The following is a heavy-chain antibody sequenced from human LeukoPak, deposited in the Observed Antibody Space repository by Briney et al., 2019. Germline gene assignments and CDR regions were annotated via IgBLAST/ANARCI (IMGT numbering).Heavy chain of an antibody. Sequence: SETLSLTCSVSGGSISSSNYYWGWLRQPPGKGLEWVGIIYYSGTTSYNPSLNRLVTISIDTSKNQFSLKLSSVTAADTAVYYCAGPLLTYYSDSSAYSWGQGTLVTVSS. J-gene: IGHJ4*02. CDR3: AGPLLTYYSDSSAYS. CDR1: GGSISSSNYY. V-gene: IGHV4-39*01. CDR2: IYYSGTT. D-gene: IGHD3-22*01.